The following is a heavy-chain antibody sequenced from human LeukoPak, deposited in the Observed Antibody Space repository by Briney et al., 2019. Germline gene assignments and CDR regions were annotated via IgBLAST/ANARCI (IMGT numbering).Heavy chain of an antibody. D-gene: IGHD6-19*01. V-gene: IGHV3-74*01. J-gene: IGHJ4*02. Sequence: PGGSLRLSCAASELTFNSNWMHWVRHAPGKGLVWVSRINSDGSTTNYADSVKGRFTISRDNAKNTLYLQMNSLRAEDTAVYYCTSYTSGWNWGQGTLVTVSS. CDR3: TSYTSGWN. CDR1: ELTFNSNW. CDR2: INSDGSTT.